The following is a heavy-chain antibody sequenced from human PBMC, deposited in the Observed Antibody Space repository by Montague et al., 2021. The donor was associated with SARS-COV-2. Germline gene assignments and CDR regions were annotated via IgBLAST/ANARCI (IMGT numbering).Heavy chain of an antibody. CDR1: GGSISSSDYY. J-gene: IGHJ3*02. V-gene: IGHV4-39*01. CDR3: ARTNYDIWRGYQRGGAFDI. Sequence: SETLSLTCTVSGGSISSSDYYWGWIRQPPGKGLEWIGSLFYSVNTYYNPSLKSRVTISVDTSKNQFSLKLSSVTAADTAVYYCARTNYDIWRGYQRGGAFDIWGQGTMVTVSS. D-gene: IGHD3-3*01. CDR2: LFYSVNT.